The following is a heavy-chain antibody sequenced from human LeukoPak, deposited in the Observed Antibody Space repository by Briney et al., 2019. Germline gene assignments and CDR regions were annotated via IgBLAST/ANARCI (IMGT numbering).Heavy chain of an antibody. V-gene: IGHV3-30*04. Sequence: GGSLRLSCSASGFTFSSYAMHWVRQAPGQGLVGMAIISYDGTNKYYSDSVKGRFTISRDNSKNTLYLQMNTLRAEDTAVYYCARGSVWGSYRPEYFDYWGQGTLVTVSS. CDR1: GFTFSSYA. D-gene: IGHD3-16*02. CDR3: ARGSVWGSYRPEYFDY. J-gene: IGHJ4*02. CDR2: ISYDGTNK.